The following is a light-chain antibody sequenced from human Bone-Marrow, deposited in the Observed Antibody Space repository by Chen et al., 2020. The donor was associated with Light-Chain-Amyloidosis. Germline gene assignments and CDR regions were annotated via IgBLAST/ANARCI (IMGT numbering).Light chain of an antibody. CDR3: HVWDRGSDRPV. V-gene: IGLV3-21*02. J-gene: IGLJ3*02. CDR1: NIGSTS. Sequence: SYVLTQPSSLSVAPGQTATIACGGNNIGSTSVHWYQQTPGQAPLLVVYDDSDRPSGIPGRLSGSNSGNTASLTISRGEDGYEADDCCHVWDRGSDRPVFGGGTKLTVL. CDR2: DDS.